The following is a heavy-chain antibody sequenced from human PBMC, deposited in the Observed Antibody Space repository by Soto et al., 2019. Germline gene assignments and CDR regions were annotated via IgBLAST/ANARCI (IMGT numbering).Heavy chain of an antibody. Sequence: GVSAEVSCKACGYTFTIYGISWVRQANGQGLEWMGWISAYNGNTNYAQKLQGRVTMTTDTSTSTAYMELRSLRSDDTAVYYCARGPHFGVVIMDPIYYYGMDVWGQGTTVTVSS. CDR1: GYTFTIYG. J-gene: IGHJ6*02. CDR3: ARGPHFGVVIMDPIYYYGMDV. D-gene: IGHD3-3*01. CDR2: ISAYNGNT. V-gene: IGHV1-18*01.